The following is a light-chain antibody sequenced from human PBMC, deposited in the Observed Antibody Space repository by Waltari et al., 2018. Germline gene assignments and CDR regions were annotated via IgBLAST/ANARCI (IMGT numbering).Light chain of an antibody. V-gene: IGLV3-27*01. CDR2: RDS. Sequence: SYELTQPSSVSVSPGQTARITRSGDVLGKKFIRWFQQKPGQAPVLLIFRDSERPSGIPERFSGSSSGTTVTLTISGAQVEDEADYYCFTVDDNSLRLFGGGTKLTVL. CDR3: FTVDDNSLRL. CDR1: VLGKKF. J-gene: IGLJ2*01.